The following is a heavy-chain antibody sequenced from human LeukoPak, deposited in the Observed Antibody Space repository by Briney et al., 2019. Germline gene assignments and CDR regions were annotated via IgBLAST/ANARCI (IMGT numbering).Heavy chain of an antibody. CDR2: IYHSGST. D-gene: IGHD4-11*01. CDR1: GGSISSSNW. CDR3: ARERAYSNHFDY. Sequence: SETLSLTCAVCGGSISSSNWWSWVRQPPGKGLEWIGKIYHSGSTNYNPSLKSRVTISVDKSKNQFSLNLSSVTAADTAVYYCARERAYSNHFDYWSQGTLVTVSS. J-gene: IGHJ4*02. V-gene: IGHV4-4*02.